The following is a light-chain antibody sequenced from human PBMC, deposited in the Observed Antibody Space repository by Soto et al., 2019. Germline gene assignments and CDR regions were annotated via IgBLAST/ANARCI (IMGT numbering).Light chain of an antibody. V-gene: IGKV1-5*03. Sequence: DIQMTQSPSTLSASLWDRVTITCRASQSSSSWLAWYQQKPGKAPRLLIYKASSLESGVPSRFSGSGAGTEVTLTISSRQHDDFETYYCQQYNRYSGTFGQGTKVDIK. CDR1: QSSSSW. J-gene: IGKJ1*01. CDR2: KAS. CDR3: QQYNRYSGT.